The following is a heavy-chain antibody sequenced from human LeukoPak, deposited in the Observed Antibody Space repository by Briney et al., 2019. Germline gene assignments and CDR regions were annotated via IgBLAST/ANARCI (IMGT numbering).Heavy chain of an antibody. V-gene: IGHV4-39*01. J-gene: IGHJ5*02. CDR1: GGSISDTTYH. CDR3: AREISSSLRA. CDR2: IYYSGKT. Sequence: SETLSLTCTVSGGSISDTTYHWGWVRRPPGKGLEWIGSIYYSGKTYYSPSLKSRVTISVDTSKNQFSLKLSLVTAADTAVYYCAREISSSLRAWGQGTLVTVSS. D-gene: IGHD6-13*01.